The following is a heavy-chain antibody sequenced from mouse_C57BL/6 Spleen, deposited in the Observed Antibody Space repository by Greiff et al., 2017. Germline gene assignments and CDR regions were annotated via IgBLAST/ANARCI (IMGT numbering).Heavy chain of an antibody. CDR1: GYTFTSYW. J-gene: IGHJ3*01. Sequence: VQLQQPGAELVKPGASVKLSCKASGYTFTSYWMHWVKQRPGQGLEWIGMIHPNSGSTNYNEKFKSKATLTVDKSSSTAYMQLSSLTSEDSAVYYCARSEVPYDYEFAYWGQGTLVTVSA. D-gene: IGHD2-4*01. CDR2: IHPNSGST. V-gene: IGHV1-64*01. CDR3: ARSEVPYDYEFAY.